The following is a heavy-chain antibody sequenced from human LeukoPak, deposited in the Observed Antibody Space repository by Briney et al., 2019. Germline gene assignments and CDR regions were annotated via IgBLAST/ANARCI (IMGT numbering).Heavy chain of an antibody. D-gene: IGHD3-22*01. V-gene: IGHV4-34*01. CDR2: INHSGST. CDR1: GGSFSGYY. Sequence: KPSGTLSLTCAVYGGSFSGYYWSWIRQPPGKGLEWIGEINHSGSTNYNPSLKSRVTISVDTSKNQFSLKLSSVTAADTAVYYCARRISTFAYYYDRWGQGTLVTVSS. J-gene: IGHJ4*02. CDR3: ARRISTFAYYYDR.